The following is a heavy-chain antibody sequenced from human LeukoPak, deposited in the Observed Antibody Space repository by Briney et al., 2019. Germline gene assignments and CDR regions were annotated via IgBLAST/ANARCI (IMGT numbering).Heavy chain of an antibody. J-gene: IGHJ3*02. CDR2: ISCNSGSI. D-gene: IGHD3-3*01. Sequence: PGGSLRLSCAASGFTFYDYAMHWVRHAPGQGLEWVSGISCNSGSIGYADSVKGRFTISRDNAKDSLYMQMNSLRAEDTSLYYCAKGVPYYDFWSGYYRGVWNAFDIWGQGKMVTVSS. CDR1: GFTFYDYA. CDR3: AKGVPYYDFWSGYYRGVWNAFDI. V-gene: IGHV3-9*01.